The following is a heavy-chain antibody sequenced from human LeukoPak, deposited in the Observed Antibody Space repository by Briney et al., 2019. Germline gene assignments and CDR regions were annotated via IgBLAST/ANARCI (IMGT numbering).Heavy chain of an antibody. CDR1: GYTFTGYY. CDR3: ARGPTGSYPFDY. J-gene: IGHJ4*02. Sequence: APVKVSCKASGYTFTGYYMHWVRQAPGQGLEWMGWINPNSGGTSYAQKFQGRVTITRDTSASTAYMELSSLRSEDMAVYYCARGPTGSYPFDYWGQGTLVTVSS. D-gene: IGHD1-26*01. V-gene: IGHV1-2*02. CDR2: INPNSGGT.